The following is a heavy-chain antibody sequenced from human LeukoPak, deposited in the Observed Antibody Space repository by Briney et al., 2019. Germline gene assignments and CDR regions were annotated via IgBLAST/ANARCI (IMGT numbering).Heavy chain of an antibody. D-gene: IGHD4-17*01. CDR2: IYYSGST. Sequence: SETLSLTCTVSGGSISSSSYYWGWIRQPPGKGLEWIGSIYYSGSTYYNPSLKSRVTISVDTSKNQFSLKLSSVTAADTAVYYRARVQDAVTFDYWGQGTLVTVSS. J-gene: IGHJ4*02. V-gene: IGHV4-39*07. CDR1: GGSISSSSYY. CDR3: ARVQDAVTFDY.